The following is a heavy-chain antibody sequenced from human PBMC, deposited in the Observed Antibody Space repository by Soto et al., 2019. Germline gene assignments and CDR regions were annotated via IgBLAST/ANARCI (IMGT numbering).Heavy chain of an antibody. CDR1: GVSISSGGYS. D-gene: IGHD3-3*01. J-gene: IGHJ5*02. CDR3: ARESSRAIFGVVNYWFDP. Sequence: PSETLSLTCAVSGVSISSGGYSWSWIRQPPGKVLEWIGYIYYSGSTYYNPSLKSRVTISVDTSKNQFSLKLSSVTAADTAVYYCARESSRAIFGVVNYWFDPWGQGTLVTVS. CDR2: IYYSGST. V-gene: IGHV4-30-4*07.